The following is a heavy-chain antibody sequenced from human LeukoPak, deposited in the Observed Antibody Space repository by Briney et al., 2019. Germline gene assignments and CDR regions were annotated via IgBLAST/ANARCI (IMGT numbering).Heavy chain of an antibody. D-gene: IGHD5/OR15-5a*01. Sequence: SETLSLTCTVSGGSISTYYWSWIRQPPGKGLEWIGYIYYSGSIDYNPSLKSRVTISVDTSKNQFSLKVSSVTAADTAVYYCARHGPLYEYFYYNMDVWGQGTTVTVSS. J-gene: IGHJ6*02. CDR1: GGSISTYY. CDR2: IYYSGSI. CDR3: ARHGPLYEYFYYNMDV. V-gene: IGHV4-59*08.